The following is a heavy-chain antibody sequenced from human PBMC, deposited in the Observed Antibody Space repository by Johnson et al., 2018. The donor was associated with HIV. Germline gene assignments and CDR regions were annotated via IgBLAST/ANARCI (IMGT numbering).Heavy chain of an antibody. D-gene: IGHD3-22*01. V-gene: IGHV3-33*06. CDR3: AKERVVVTTYDAFDI. Sequence: QVQLVESGGGVVQPGRSLRLSCAASGFTFSSYAMHWVRQAPGKGLEWVAVIWYDGSNKYYADSVKGRFTISRDNSKNTLYLQMNSLRAEDTAVYYCAKERVVVTTYDAFDIWGQGTMVTVSS. CDR1: GFTFSSYA. J-gene: IGHJ3*02. CDR2: IWYDGSNK.